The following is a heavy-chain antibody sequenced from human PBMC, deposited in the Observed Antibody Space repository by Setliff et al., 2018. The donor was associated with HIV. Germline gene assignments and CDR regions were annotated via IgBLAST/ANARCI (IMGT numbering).Heavy chain of an antibody. V-gene: IGHV1-2*02. J-gene: IGHJ5*02. Sequence: ASVKVSCKASGYTFTYLFIHWVRLAPGRGLEWMGVINPKSGDTNYAQKFQGRVTMTRDTSISTAYMELDRLGSDDTAVYYCVRDPYDTSENPYDPWGQGTLVTVSS. D-gene: IGHD3-16*01. CDR2: INPKSGDT. CDR3: VRDPYDTSENPYDP. CDR1: GYTFTYLF.